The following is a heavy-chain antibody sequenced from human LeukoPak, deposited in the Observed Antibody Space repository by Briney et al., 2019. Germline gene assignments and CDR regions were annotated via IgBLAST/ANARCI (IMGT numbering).Heavy chain of an antibody. CDR3: AKGNGDYEDDY. CDR2: ISYDGSNK. V-gene: IGHV3-30*18. Sequence: GGSLRLSCAASGFTFSSYGMHWVRQAPGKGLEWVAVISYDGSNKYYADSVKGRFTISRDNSKNTLYLQMNSLRAEDTAVYYCAKGNGDYEDDYWGQGTLVTVSS. J-gene: IGHJ4*02. CDR1: GFTFSSYG. D-gene: IGHD4-17*01.